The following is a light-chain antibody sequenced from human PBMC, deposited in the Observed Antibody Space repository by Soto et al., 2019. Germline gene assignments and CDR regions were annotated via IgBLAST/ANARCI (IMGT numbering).Light chain of an antibody. CDR1: SSDVGGYNS. CDR3: SSYAGSNNLDV. J-gene: IGLJ1*01. CDR2: EVS. Sequence: QSALTQPPSASGSPGQSVTISCTGTSSDVGGYNSVSWYQQHPGKAPKLMIYEVSKRPSGVPDRFSGSTSGNTASLTVSGLQAEDEADYYCSSYAGSNNLDVFGTGTKVTVL. V-gene: IGLV2-8*01.